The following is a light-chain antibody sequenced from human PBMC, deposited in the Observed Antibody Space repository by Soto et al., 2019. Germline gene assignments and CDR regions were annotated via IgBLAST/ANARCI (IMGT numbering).Light chain of an antibody. CDR2: EDN. J-gene: IGLJ2*01. Sequence: NFMLTQPHSVSESPGKTVTISCTGSSGSIASNYVQWYQQRPGSAPATVIYEDNQRPSGVPDRFSGSIDSSSNSASLTISVLKNEYEADYSCQSYDSSNQGVFGGGTKLTVL. V-gene: IGLV6-57*02. CDR3: QSYDSSNQGV. CDR1: SGSIASNY.